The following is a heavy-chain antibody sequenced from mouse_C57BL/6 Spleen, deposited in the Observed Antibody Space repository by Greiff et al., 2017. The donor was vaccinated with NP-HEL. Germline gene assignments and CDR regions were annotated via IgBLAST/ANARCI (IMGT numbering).Heavy chain of an antibody. V-gene: IGHV1-18*01. CDR2: INPNNGGT. CDR3: ARGRAYYGSSSFAY. D-gene: IGHD1-1*01. Sequence: EVQLQQSGPELVKPGASVKIPCKASGYTFTDYNMDWVKQSHGKSLEWIGDINPNNGGTIYNQKFKGKATLTVDKSSSTAYMELRSLTSEDTAVYYCARGRAYYGSSSFAYWGQGTLVTVSA. J-gene: IGHJ3*01. CDR1: GYTFTDYN.